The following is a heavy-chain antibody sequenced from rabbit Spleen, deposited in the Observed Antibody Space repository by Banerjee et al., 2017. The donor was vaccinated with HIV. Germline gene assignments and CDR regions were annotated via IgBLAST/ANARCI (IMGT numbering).Heavy chain of an antibody. CDR1: GFTLSSYY. Sequence: QLEESAGGLVQPGGSLKLSCKASGFTLSSYYMNWVRQAPGKGLEWIGYIDPVFGITYYANWVNGRFSISRENAQNTVFLQMTSLTAADTATYFCARDAGSYDYIDVYFNLWGQGTLVTVS. V-gene: IGHV1S7*01. CDR3: ARDAGSYDYIDVYFNL. CDR2: IDPVFGIT. D-gene: IGHD8-1*01. J-gene: IGHJ4*01.